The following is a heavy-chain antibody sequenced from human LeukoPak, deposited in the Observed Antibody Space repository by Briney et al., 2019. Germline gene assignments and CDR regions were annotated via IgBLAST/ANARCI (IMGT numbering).Heavy chain of an antibody. Sequence: GGSLRLSCATSAFTFSNYGIHWVRQAPGKGPEWVAFIPYDGRNKYYADSVKGRFTISRDNSKNTLSLQMNSLRPEDTAVYYCARLIVGATIDDYWGQGTLVTVSS. CDR1: AFTFSNYG. V-gene: IGHV3-30*02. D-gene: IGHD1-26*01. J-gene: IGHJ4*02. CDR3: ARLIVGATIDDY. CDR2: IPYDGRNK.